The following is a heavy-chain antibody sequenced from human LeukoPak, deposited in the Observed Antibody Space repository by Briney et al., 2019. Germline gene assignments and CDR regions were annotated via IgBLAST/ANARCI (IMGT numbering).Heavy chain of an antibody. Sequence: GGSLRLSCSASGFSFSSYGMHWVRQAPGKGLEWVAVIWKDGSHQYYADSEKGRFTISRDNSRNTVYLQMDRLRVEDTAVYYCARDATEYGDSHFDWWGQGTLVTVSS. CDR2: IWKDGSHQ. CDR1: GFSFSSYG. CDR3: ARDATEYGDSHFDW. V-gene: IGHV3-33*01. J-gene: IGHJ4*02. D-gene: IGHD4-17*01.